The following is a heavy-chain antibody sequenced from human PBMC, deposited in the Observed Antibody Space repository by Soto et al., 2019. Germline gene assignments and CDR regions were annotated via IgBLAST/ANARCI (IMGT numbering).Heavy chain of an antibody. D-gene: IGHD3-16*01. CDR2: INPYNGNT. J-gene: IGHJ4*02. CDR1: GYTFTSYG. Sequence: QVQLVQSGAEVKKPGASVKVSCKASGYTFTSYGISWERQAPGQGLEWMGWINPYNGNTNYAQKLQGRVTMTTDTSTNTAHMELRSLRSDDTAVYYCARDWFGIDYWGQGTLVTVSS. CDR3: ARDWFGIDY. V-gene: IGHV1-18*01.